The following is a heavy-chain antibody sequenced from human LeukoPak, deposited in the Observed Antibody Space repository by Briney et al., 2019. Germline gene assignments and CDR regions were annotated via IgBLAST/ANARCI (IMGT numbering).Heavy chain of an antibody. J-gene: IGHJ4*02. CDR3: AGRPTGYSSGYIH. V-gene: IGHV3-23*01. CDR1: GITFSNYA. Sequence: GGSLRLSCVASGITFSNYAVSWVRQAPEKGLDWVSVISGSAHKIRYADSVKGRFTISRDNSENIVYLQMNNLRVEDTAVYYCAGRPTGYSSGYIHWGQGALVTVSS. D-gene: IGHD5-18*01. CDR2: ISGSAHKI.